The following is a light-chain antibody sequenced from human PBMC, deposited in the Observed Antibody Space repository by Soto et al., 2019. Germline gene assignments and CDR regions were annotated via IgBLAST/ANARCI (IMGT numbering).Light chain of an antibody. CDR2: DDN. CDR3: GSWDSSLSAYV. V-gene: IGLV1-51*01. J-gene: IGLJ1*01. Sequence: QSVLTQPPSVSAAPGQKVTISCSGSGSNIGGNSVSWYQQLPGTAPTLLIYDDNTRPSGIPDRFSGSKSGTSAALGITGFQTGDEADYYCGSWDSSLSAYVFGTGTKVTVL. CDR1: GSNIGGNS.